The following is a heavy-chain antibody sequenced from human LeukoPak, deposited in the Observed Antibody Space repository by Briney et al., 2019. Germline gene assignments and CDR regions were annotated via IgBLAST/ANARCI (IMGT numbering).Heavy chain of an antibody. CDR2: INHSGST. J-gene: IGHJ6*02. CDR3: ASRSIAYCSSTSCYKAHYYYYGMDV. D-gene: IGHD2-2*02. Sequence: SETLSLTCAVYGGSLSGYYWSWIRQPPGKGLEWLGEINHSGSTNYNPSLKSRVTISVDTSKNQFSLKLSSVTAADTAVYYCASRSIAYCSSTSCYKAHYYYYGMDVWGQGTTVTVSS. CDR1: GGSLSGYY. V-gene: IGHV4-34*01.